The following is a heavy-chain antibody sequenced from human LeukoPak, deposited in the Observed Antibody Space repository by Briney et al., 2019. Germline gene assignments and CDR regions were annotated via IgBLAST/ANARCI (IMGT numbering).Heavy chain of an antibody. D-gene: IGHD2-2*02. CDR3: AIGGDSTTSCYRCFDY. CDR2: IYPDDSDT. J-gene: IGHJ4*02. V-gene: IGHV5-51*01. CDR1: GYRFTSYW. Sequence: HGESLKISSKGSGYRFTSYWIGWVRQMPGKGQEWMGLIYPDDSDTRYSPSFQGQVTISADKSISTAYLQWSSLKASDTAVYYCAIGGDSTTSCYRCFDYWGQGTLVTVSS.